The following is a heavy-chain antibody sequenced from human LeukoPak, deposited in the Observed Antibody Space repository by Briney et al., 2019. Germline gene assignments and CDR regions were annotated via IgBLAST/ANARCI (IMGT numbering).Heavy chain of an antibody. Sequence: PGGSLRLSCAASGFTFSSYSMNWVRQAPGKGLEWVSSISSSSSYIYYADSVKGRFTISRDNAKNSLYPQMNSLRAEDTAVYYCATTPYCSSTSCYRYFQHWGQGTLVTVSS. CDR1: GFTFSSYS. CDR2: ISSSSSYI. D-gene: IGHD2-2*02. J-gene: IGHJ1*01. V-gene: IGHV3-21*01. CDR3: ATTPYCSSTSCYRYFQH.